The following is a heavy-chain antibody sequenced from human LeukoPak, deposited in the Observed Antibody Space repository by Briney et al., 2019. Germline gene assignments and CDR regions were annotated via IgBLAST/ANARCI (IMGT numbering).Heavy chain of an antibody. CDR1: GGSISSSSYY. Sequence: SETLSLTCTVSGGSISSSSYYWGWIRQPPGKGLEWIGSIYYSGSTYYNPSLKSRVTISVDTSKNQFSLKLSSVTAADTAVYYCARQLLWFGTYLGRFDPWGQGTLVTVSS. D-gene: IGHD3-10*01. J-gene: IGHJ5*02. CDR3: ARQLLWFGTYLGRFDP. CDR2: IYYSGST. V-gene: IGHV4-39*01.